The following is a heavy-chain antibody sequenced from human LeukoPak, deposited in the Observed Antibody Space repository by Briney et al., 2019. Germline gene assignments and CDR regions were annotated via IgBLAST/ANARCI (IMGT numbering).Heavy chain of an antibody. D-gene: IGHD2-2*01. Sequence: SETLSLTCTVSGGSISSGDYYWSWIRQPPGKGLEWIGNIYYSGSTYYNPSLKSRVTISVDTSKNQFSLKLSSVTAADTAVYYCARERRDIVVVPAAYRGAFDIWGQGTMVTVSS. CDR2: IYYSGST. CDR3: ARERRDIVVVPAAYRGAFDI. V-gene: IGHV4-30-4*08. CDR1: GGSISSGDYY. J-gene: IGHJ3*02.